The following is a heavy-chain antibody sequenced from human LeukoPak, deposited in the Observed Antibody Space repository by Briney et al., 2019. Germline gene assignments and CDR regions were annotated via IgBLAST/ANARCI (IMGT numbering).Heavy chain of an antibody. CDR2: IYYSGST. D-gene: IGHD3-16*01. CDR3: ARASYGLYYYYYYMDV. Sequence: SETLSLTCTVSGGSISSYYWSWIRQPPGKGLEWIGYIYYSGSTNYNPSLKSRVTISVDTSKNQFSLKLSSATAADTAVYYCARASYGLYYYYYYMDVWGKGTTVTVSS. V-gene: IGHV4-59*01. J-gene: IGHJ6*03. CDR1: GGSISSYY.